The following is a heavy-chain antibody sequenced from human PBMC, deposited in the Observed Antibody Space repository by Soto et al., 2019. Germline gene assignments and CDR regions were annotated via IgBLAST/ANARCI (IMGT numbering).Heavy chain of an antibody. CDR1: GGTFSSFA. J-gene: IGHJ5*02. Sequence: QVQLVQSGAEVKKRGSSVTVSCKSSGGTFSSFAFSWVRQAPGQGVAWMGGIIPMFGTANYAQKFQGRVTITADESTSTAYMELSSLRFEDTAVYYCARDSLVVVAATPRWFDPCGQGTLVTVSS. V-gene: IGHV1-69*01. CDR2: IIPMFGTA. D-gene: IGHD2-15*01. CDR3: ARDSLVVVAATPRWFDP.